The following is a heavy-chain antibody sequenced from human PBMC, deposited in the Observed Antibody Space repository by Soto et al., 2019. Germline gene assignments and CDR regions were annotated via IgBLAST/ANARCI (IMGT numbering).Heavy chain of an antibody. CDR2: INAANGDT. J-gene: IGHJ5*02. V-gene: IGHV1-3*01. CDR3: VRRHVSATGIDWFDP. CDR1: GYTFTSYG. D-gene: IGHD6-13*01. Sequence: ASVKVSCKASGYTFTSYGIHWVRQAPGQRLEWMGWINAANGDTKYSPKFQGRVAITRDTSASTAYMELSSLRSEDTAVYYCVRRHVSATGIDWFDPWGQGTLVTVSS.